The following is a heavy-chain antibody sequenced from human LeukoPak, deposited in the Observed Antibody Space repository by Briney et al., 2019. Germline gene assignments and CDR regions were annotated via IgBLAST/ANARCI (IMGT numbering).Heavy chain of an antibody. J-gene: IGHJ4*02. D-gene: IGHD5-12*01. CDR1: GLTFSSYW. Sequence: GGSLRLSCAPSGLTFSSYWKSGFRQAPGKGLEWVANIKQDGSEKYYVDSVKGRFTIYRDNAKNSLYLQMNSLRAEDTAVYYCARQTMTSYSGYEFDYWGQGTLVTVSS. V-gene: IGHV3-7*05. CDR3: ARQTMTSYSGYEFDY. CDR2: IKQDGSEK.